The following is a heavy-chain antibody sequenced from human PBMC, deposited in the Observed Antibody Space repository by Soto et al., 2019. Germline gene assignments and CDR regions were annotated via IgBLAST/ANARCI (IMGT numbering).Heavy chain of an antibody. D-gene: IGHD2-2*01. CDR3: AQGVVPAAVDY. Sequence: SETLSLTCTVSGGSISSGGYYWSWIRQHPGKGLEWIGYIYYSGSTYYNPSLKSRVTISVDTSKNQFSLKLSSVTAADTAVYYCAQGVVPAAVDYWGQGTLVTVS. J-gene: IGHJ4*02. CDR1: GGSISSGGYY. V-gene: IGHV4-31*03. CDR2: IYYSGST.